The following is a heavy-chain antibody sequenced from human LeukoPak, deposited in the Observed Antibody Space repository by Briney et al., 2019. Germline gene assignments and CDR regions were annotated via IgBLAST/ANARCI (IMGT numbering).Heavy chain of an antibody. D-gene: IGHD5-18*01. J-gene: IGHJ6*03. CDR1: GGSISVYY. CDR3: ARDRQGDKSGYRGDYYYYMDV. Sequence: SETLSLTCSVSGGSISVYYWSWIRQPAGKGLEWIGRISTSGSTNYNSSLKSRVTISVDKSNNQFSLKLSSVTAADTAVYYCARDRQGDKSGYRGDYYYYMDVWGKGTTVTVSS. CDR2: ISTSGST. V-gene: IGHV4-4*07.